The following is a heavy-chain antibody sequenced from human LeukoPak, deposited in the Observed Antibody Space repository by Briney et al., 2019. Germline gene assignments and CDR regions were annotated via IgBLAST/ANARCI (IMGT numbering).Heavy chain of an antibody. CDR3: TRAPSLSWFDP. Sequence: GGSLRLSCTASGCTFGDYAMSWARQAPGKGLEWVGFIRSKTHGGTTGYGESVKGRFIISRDDSRSIAYLQMNSLKTEDTAVCYCTRAPSLSWFDPWGQGTLVTVSS. D-gene: IGHD3-10*01. CDR2: IRSKTHGGTT. V-gene: IGHV3-49*04. CDR1: GCTFGDYA. J-gene: IGHJ5*02.